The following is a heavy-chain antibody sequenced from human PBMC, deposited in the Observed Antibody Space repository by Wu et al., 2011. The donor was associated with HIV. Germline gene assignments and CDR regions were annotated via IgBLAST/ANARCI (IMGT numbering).Heavy chain of an antibody. V-gene: IGHV1-69*05. CDR3: ARAWEQLLCAY. CDR2: IIPIFGTA. CDR1: GGTFSGYG. J-gene: IGHJ4*02. D-gene: IGHD1-26*01. Sequence: QVQLVQSGAEVKKPGSSVKVYCKASGGTFSGYGISWVRQAPGQGPEWMGGIIPIFGTANYAQKFQGRVTITTDESTSTAYMDLTNLISADTAVYYCARAWEQLLCAYWGQGTLVTVSS.